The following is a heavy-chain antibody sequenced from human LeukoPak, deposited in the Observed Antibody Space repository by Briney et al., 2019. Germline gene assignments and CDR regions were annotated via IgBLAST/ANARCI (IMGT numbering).Heavy chain of an antibody. D-gene: IGHD6-19*01. V-gene: IGHV4-4*07. J-gene: IGHJ3*02. CDR1: VGSSSSYY. CDR3: ASPGYSSGWYAFDI. CDR2: IYASGST. Sequence: SEPLSLTCTVCVGSSSSYYWPWIRHPAGKALEWIGCIYASGSTNYNPSLKSRVTMSVDPSKNQFSLRLNSVTAADTAVYYCASPGYSSGWYAFDIWGQGTMVTVSS.